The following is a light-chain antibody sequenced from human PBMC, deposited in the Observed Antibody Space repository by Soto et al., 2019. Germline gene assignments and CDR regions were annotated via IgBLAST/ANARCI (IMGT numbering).Light chain of an antibody. J-gene: IGKJ5*01. CDR3: HQYDNLPAIT. CDR1: QDISNY. CDR2: DAS. Sequence: DIQMTQSPSSLSASVGDRVTITCQASQDISNYLNWYQQKPGKAPKLLIYDASNLETGVPSRFSVSRSGTDFTFTISSLQPEDIATYYCHQYDNLPAITCGQGTRLESK. V-gene: IGKV1-33*01.